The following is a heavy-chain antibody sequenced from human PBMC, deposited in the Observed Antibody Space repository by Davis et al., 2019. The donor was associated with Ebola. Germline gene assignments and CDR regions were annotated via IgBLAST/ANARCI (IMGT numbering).Heavy chain of an antibody. D-gene: IGHD5-18*01. CDR2: ISYSGNT. CDR3: SRSTYSYGYYMDF. CDR1: GDSVSSRF. V-gene: IGHV4-59*02. J-gene: IGHJ6*03. Sequence: SETLSLTCTVSGDSVSSRFWSWVRQTPGKGLEWIGSISYSGNTNYNPSLKSRLTMSVDTSKNQFSLKLSSVTAADTAVYYCSRSTYSYGYYMDFWGKGTTVTVSS.